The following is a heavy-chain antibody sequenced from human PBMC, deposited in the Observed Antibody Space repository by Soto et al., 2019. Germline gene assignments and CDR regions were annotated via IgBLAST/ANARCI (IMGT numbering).Heavy chain of an antibody. D-gene: IGHD1-26*01. Sequence: SEALFLTSTVSGASITYGGSSWSWVRQKPGKGLEWIGYINHLETTFYNPSFESRLTLSIDRAKNQFSLNLNSMSAADRGVYFCARGGGSDSFDNWGQGILVTVSS. CDR2: INHLETT. CDR3: ARGGGSDSFDN. V-gene: IGHV4-30-2*01. CDR1: GASITYGGSS. J-gene: IGHJ4*02.